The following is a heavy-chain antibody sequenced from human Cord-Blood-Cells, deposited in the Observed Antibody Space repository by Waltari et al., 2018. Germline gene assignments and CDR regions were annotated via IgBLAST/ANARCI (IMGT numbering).Heavy chain of an antibody. CDR1: GGSISSSSYY. Sequence: QLQLQESGPGLVKPSETLSLTCTVYGGSISSSSYYWGWIRQPLGKGLEWMGSIYYSGGTYYNPSLKSRVTISVDTSKNQFSLKLSSVTAADTAVYYCARLDFWSGYYDYWGQGTLVTVSS. CDR3: ARLDFWSGYYDY. D-gene: IGHD3-3*01. J-gene: IGHJ4*02. CDR2: IYYSGGT. V-gene: IGHV4-39*01.